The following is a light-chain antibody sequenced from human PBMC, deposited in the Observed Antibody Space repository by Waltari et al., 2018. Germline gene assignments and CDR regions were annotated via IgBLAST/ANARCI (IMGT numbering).Light chain of an antibody. V-gene: IGKV3D-15*01. Sequence: EIVMTQSPATLSVSPGERATLSCRASQSVSSTLAWYQQKPGQPPRLLIYGASTRATATPARFSGSGSGTEVTLAISSLQSEDFAVYYCQQYYEWPLTFGGGTKVEIK. CDR1: QSVSST. CDR2: GAS. J-gene: IGKJ4*01. CDR3: QQYYEWPLT.